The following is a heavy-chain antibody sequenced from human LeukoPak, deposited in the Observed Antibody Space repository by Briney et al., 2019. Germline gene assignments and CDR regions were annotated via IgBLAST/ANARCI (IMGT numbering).Heavy chain of an antibody. CDR3: AKDTVKVSTISRVPHYTDV. CDR2: INSDGINT. D-gene: IGHD5/OR15-5a*01. CDR1: GFTFSNYW. V-gene: IGHV3-74*01. Sequence: GGSLRLSCAASGFTFSNYWMHWVRQDPGKGLVWVSRINSDGINTSYADSVEGRFTIPRDNSKSTLYLQMNSLRAEDTAVYYCAKDTVKVSTISRVPHYTDVWGKGTTVTISS. J-gene: IGHJ6*03.